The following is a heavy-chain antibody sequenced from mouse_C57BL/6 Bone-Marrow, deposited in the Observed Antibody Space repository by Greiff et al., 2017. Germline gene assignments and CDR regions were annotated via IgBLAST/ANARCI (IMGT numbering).Heavy chain of an antibody. CDR1: GYAFSSYW. CDR2: IYPGDGDT. D-gene: IGHD1-1*01. CDR3: ARRHYYGSSYGYWYFDV. V-gene: IGHV1-80*01. Sequence: SGAELVKPGASVKISCKASGYAFSSYWMNWVKQRPGKGLEWIGQIYPGDGDTNYNGKFKGKATLTADKSSSTAYMQLSSLTSEDSAVYFGARRHYYGSSYGYWYFDVWGTGTTVTVSS. J-gene: IGHJ1*03.